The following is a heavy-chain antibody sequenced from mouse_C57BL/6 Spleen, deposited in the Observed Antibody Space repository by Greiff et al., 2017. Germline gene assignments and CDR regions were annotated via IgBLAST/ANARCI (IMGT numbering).Heavy chain of an antibody. J-gene: IGHJ4*01. Sequence: QVQLQQSGAELVRPGASVTLSCKASGYTFTDYEMHWVKQTPVHGLEWIGAIDPETGGTAYNQKFKGKAILTADKSSSTAYMELRSLTSEDSAVYYSAYYSNSYAMDYWGQGTSVTVSS. V-gene: IGHV1-15*01. CDR2: IDPETGGT. CDR1: GYTFTDYE. D-gene: IGHD2-5*01. CDR3: AYYSNSYAMDY.